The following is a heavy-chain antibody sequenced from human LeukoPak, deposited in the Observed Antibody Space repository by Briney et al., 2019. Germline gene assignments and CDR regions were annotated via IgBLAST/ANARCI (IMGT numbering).Heavy chain of an antibody. V-gene: IGHV3-48*03. J-gene: IGHJ4*02. CDR2: ISSSGSTI. CDR1: GFNFSSYE. D-gene: IGHD3-10*01. CDR3: ARVEMGQGVIRALDY. Sequence: GGSLRLSCAASGFNFSSYEMTWVRQAPGKGLEWVSYISSSGSTIYYADSVKGRFTISRDNAKNSLYLQMNSLRAEDTAVYYCARVEMGQGVIRALDYWGQGTLVTVSS.